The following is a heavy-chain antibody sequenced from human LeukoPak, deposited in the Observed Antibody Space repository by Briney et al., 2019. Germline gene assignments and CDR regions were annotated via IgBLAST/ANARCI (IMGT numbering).Heavy chain of an antibody. CDR3: ARRYRRWLVQYFDL. CDR1: RGSFSGYY. D-gene: IGHD6-19*01. V-gene: IGHV4-34*01. CDR2: ISHSGST. J-gene: IGHJ2*01. Sequence: PSETLSLTCAVYRGSFSGYYWSWIRQPPGKGLEWIGEISHSGSTNYNPSLKSRVTISVDTSKNQFSLKLSSVTAADTAVYYCARRYRRWLVQYFDLWGRGTLVTVSS.